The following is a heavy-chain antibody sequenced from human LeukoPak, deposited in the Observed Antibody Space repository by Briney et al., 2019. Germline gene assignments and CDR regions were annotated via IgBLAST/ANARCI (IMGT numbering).Heavy chain of an antibody. J-gene: IGHJ6*03. CDR3: AKDATPALGTVYMNV. V-gene: IGHV3-48*03. D-gene: IGHD6-13*01. CDR2: ISNFGDII. Sequence: GGSLRLSCAASGFTFSNYEMNWVRQAPGKGLEWISHISNFGDIIHYADSVEGRFTISRDNDKNSIYLQMNSLRAEDTAVYYCAKDATPALGTVYMNVWGKGTTVTISS. CDR1: GFTFSNYE.